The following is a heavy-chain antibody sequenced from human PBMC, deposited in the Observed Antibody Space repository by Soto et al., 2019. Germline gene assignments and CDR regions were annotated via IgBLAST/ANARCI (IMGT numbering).Heavy chain of an antibody. Sequence: CDRQNPRKGLEWVSVIYSGGSTYYADSVKGRFTICRDNSKNTLYLQMNSLRAEDTAVYYGAADSSFFFQAEDGIRDL. J-gene: IGHJ2*01. V-gene: IGHV3-53*01. CDR2: IYSGGST. CDR3: AADSSFFFQAEDGIRDL. D-gene: IGHD6-19*01.